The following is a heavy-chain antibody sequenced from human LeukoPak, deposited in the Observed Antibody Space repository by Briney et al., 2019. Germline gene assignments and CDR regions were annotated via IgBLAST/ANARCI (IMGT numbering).Heavy chain of an antibody. D-gene: IGHD3-3*01. J-gene: IGHJ4*02. V-gene: IGHV3-30*04. CDR2: ISYDGSNK. Sequence: GGSLRLSCAASGFTFSSYAMHWVRQAPGKGLEWVAVISYDGSNKYYADSVKGRFTVSRDNSKNTLYLQMNSLRAEDTAVYYCARDRIYDFWSGYYVRGGHFDYWGQGTLVTVSS. CDR1: GFTFSSYA. CDR3: ARDRIYDFWSGYYVRGGHFDY.